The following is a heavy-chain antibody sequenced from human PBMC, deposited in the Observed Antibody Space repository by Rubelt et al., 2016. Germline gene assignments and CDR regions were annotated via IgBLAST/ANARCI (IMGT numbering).Heavy chain of an antibody. V-gene: IGHV4-38-2*02. CDR3: ASLNLNPYP. J-gene: IGHJ5*02. CDR2: IYHSGST. CDR1: GYSISSGYY. Sequence: QVQLQESGPGLVKPSETLSLTCTVSGYSISSGYYWGWIRQPPGKGLEWIGSIYHSGSTSYNPSLRSRVTISVDTSKNQFSLKLSSVTAADTAVYYCASLNLNPYPWGQGTLVTVSS.